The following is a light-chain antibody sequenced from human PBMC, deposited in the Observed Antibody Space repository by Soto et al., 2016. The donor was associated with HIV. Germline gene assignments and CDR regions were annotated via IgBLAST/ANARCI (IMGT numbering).Light chain of an antibody. CDR2: AAS. J-gene: IGKJ4*01. V-gene: IGKV1-27*01. CDR3: QNXITAPLT. Sequence: DIQMTQSPSSLSASVGDRVTITCRASQDISNYLAWYQQKPGEVPKVLIYAASTLQSGVPSRFSGSGSGTDFTLTISSLQPEDVATYYCQNXITAPLTFGGGTQVEIK. CDR1: QDISNY.